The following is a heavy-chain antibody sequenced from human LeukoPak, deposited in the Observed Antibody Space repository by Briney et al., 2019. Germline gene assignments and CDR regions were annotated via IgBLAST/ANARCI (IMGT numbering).Heavy chain of an antibody. CDR1: GKTLSDLS. CDR2: SDPEDGER. V-gene: IGHV1-24*01. J-gene: IGHJ4*02. CDR3: VTGLTTMAVDYFHY. D-gene: IGHD5-18*01. Sequence: ASVKVSCKVSGKTLSDLSIHWLRQPPGKGLEWLGGSDPEDGERIYAQMFQGRVTMTEDTSIDTAYMELSSLRSEDTAVYYCVTGLTTMAVDYFHYWGQGTLV.